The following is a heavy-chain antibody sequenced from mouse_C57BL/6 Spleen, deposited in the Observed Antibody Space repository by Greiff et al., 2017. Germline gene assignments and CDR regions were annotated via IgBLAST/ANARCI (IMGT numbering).Heavy chain of an antibody. D-gene: IGHD1-1*01. CDR1: GYAFSSYW. CDR2: IYPGDGDT. V-gene: IGHV1-80*01. J-gene: IGHJ1*03. CDR3: ARGIYYYGSSYGWYFDV. Sequence: VQLQQSGAELVKPGASVKISCKASGYAFSSYWMNWVKQRPGKGLEWIGQIYPGDGDTNYNGKFKGKATLTADKSSSTAYMQLSSLTSEDSAVYFCARGIYYYGSSYGWYFDVWGTGTTVTVSS.